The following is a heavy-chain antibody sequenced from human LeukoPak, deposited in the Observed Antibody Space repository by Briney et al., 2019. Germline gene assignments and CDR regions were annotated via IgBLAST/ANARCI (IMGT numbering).Heavy chain of an antibody. Sequence: PSETLSLTCTVSGGSFNSCSYSWGWIRPPPGEGLVWIGTIYYSGTIYYRPSLKSRVTISVDTSKNQFSLKMTSATAADTAVYYCARSANSGRETNYWGQGTLVTVSS. CDR1: GGSFNSCSYS. CDR2: IYYSGTI. CDR3: ARSANSGRETNY. J-gene: IGHJ4*02. D-gene: IGHD5-12*01. V-gene: IGHV4-39*01.